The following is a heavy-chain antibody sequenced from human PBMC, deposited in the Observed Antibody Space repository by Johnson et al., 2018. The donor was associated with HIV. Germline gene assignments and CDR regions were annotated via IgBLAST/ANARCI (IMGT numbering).Heavy chain of an antibody. Sequence: QVQLVESGGGVVQPGRSLRLSCAASGFTFSSYAMHWVRQAPGKGLERVAVISYDGGNKFYADHVKGRFTISRDNSKNTRYLQMNSWRAEDTAVYYGARYGSSCVGATTVKWAFDIWGQGTMVTVSS. J-gene: IGHJ3*02. V-gene: IGHV3-30-3*01. CDR3: ARYGSSCVGATTVKWAFDI. CDR1: GFTFSSYA. CDR2: ISYDGGNK. D-gene: IGHD1-26*01.